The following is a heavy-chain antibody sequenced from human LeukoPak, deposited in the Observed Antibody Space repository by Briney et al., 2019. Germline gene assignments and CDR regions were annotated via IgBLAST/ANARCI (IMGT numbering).Heavy chain of an antibody. CDR3: ARVPRVTLGWFDP. Sequence: ASVKVSCKASGGTFISYAISWVRQAPGQGLEWMGGIIPIFGTANYAQKFQGRVTITADESTSTAYMELSSLRSEDTAVYYCARVPRVTLGWFDPWGQGTLVTVSS. D-gene: IGHD2-21*02. CDR1: GGTFISYA. V-gene: IGHV1-69*13. J-gene: IGHJ5*02. CDR2: IIPIFGTA.